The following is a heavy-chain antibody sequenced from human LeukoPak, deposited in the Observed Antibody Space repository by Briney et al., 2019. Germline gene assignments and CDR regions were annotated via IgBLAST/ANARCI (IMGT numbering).Heavy chain of an antibody. V-gene: IGHV3-53*01. D-gene: IGHD6-19*01. CDR3: AKERTGGWPFDY. J-gene: IGHJ4*02. Sequence: GGSLRLSCAASGFTVSSHYMNWVRQVPGKGLEWVSVIYSSGSTYYADSVKGRLTISRDNSKNTLYLQMNSLRADDTAVYYCAKERTGGWPFDYWGQGTLVTVSS. CDR1: GFTVSSHY. CDR2: IYSSGST.